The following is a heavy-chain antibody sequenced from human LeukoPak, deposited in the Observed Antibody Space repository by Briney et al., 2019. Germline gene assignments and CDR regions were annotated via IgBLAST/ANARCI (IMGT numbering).Heavy chain of an antibody. D-gene: IGHD2-2*01. CDR2: IYYSGST. Sequence: SETLSLTCSVSGGSVNSSSYYWSWIRQSPGKGLEWIGYIYYSGSTNYNPSLKSRVTISIDTSKNQFSLKLSSVTAADTAVYYCAGTIVVLPVAKNRPRKGSWFDPWGQGTLVTVSS. CDR3: AGTIVVLPVAKNRPRKGSWFDP. V-gene: IGHV4-61*01. CDR1: GGSVNSSSYY. J-gene: IGHJ5*02.